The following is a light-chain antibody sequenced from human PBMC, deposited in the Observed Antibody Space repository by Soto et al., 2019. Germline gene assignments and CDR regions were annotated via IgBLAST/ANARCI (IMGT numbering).Light chain of an antibody. CDR2: AAS. V-gene: IGKV1-8*01. Sequence: IRMTQSPSSLSASTGDRVTITCRASQGISSYLAWYQQKPGKAPKLLIYAASTLQSGVPSRFSGSGSGTDFTLTISCLQSEDFATYYCQQYYSYPFTFGPGTKVDIK. CDR3: QQYYSYPFT. J-gene: IGKJ3*01. CDR1: QGISSY.